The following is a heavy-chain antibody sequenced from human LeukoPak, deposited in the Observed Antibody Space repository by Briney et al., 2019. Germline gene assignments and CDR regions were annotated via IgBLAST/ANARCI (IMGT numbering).Heavy chain of an antibody. CDR1: GFTFKNFA. CDR2: LRSDGGTT. CDR3: ARARRSGQQSYYFDY. V-gene: IGHV3-64*02. D-gene: IGHD6-19*01. J-gene: IGHJ4*02. Sequence: PGGSLRLSCVGSGFTFKNFAMHWVRRAPGKGLEYVSALRSDGGTTYYAESVKGRFIISRDNSKNTVYLQMGSLRSEDMGVYYCARARRSGQQSYYFDYWGQGTPVTVSS.